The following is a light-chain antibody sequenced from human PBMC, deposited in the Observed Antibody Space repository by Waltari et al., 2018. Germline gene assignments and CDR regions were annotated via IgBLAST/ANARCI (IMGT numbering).Light chain of an antibody. CDR1: QSINSH. J-gene: IGKJ4*01. CDR2: ATS. CDR3: QQSSSAPLT. V-gene: IGKV1-39*01. Sequence: DIQMTQSPSSLSASVGDSFTITCRASQSINSHLNWYQQRPGKAPRLLIYATSILYSGIPSRFSGSGSGTEFTLTISSLQREDSATYYCQQSSSAPLTFGGGTKVEIK.